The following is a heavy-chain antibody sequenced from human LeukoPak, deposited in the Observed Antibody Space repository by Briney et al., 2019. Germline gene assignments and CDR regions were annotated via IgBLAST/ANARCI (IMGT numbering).Heavy chain of an antibody. CDR1: GYTFTSYG. CDR3: ARDIPHPYDSSGYLRRYYFDY. Sequence: ASVTVSFKASGYTFTSYGISWVRQAPGQGLEWMGWISAYNGNTNYAQKLQGRVTMTTDTSTSTAYMELRSLRSDDTAVYYCARDIPHPYDSSGYLRRYYFDYWGQGTLVTVSS. D-gene: IGHD3-22*01. J-gene: IGHJ4*02. CDR2: ISAYNGNT. V-gene: IGHV1-18*01.